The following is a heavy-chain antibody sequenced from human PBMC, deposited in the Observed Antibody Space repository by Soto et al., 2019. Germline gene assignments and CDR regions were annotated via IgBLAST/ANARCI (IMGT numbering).Heavy chain of an antibody. CDR1: GGSISSYY. Sequence: QVQLQESGPGLVKPSETLSLTCTVSGGSISSYYWSWIRQPPGKGLEWIGYIYYSGSTNYNPSLKSRVTISVDTSKNQFSLKLSSVTAADTAVYYCARAVPSIAGYFDYWGQGTLVTVSS. CDR2: IYYSGST. J-gene: IGHJ4*02. V-gene: IGHV4-59*01. CDR3: ARAVPSIAGYFDY. D-gene: IGHD2-21*01.